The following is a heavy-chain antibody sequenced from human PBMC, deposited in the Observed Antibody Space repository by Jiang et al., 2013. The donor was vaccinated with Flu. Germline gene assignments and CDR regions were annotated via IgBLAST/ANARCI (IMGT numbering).Heavy chain of an antibody. CDR2: TYYRSNWYN. Sequence: TLSLTCAISGDSVSSNSVAWNWIRQSPSRGLEWLGRTYYRSNWYNDYAVSVKRRISINPDTSKNQFSLQLNFVTPEDTAVYYCARGASVAFDYWSQGTLVTVSS. CDR1: GDSVSSNSVA. D-gene: IGHD6-19*01. V-gene: IGHV6-1*01. CDR3: ARGASVAFDY. J-gene: IGHJ4*02.